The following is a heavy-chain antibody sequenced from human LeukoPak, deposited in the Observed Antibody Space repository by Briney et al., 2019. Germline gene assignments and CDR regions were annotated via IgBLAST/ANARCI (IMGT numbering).Heavy chain of an antibody. CDR3: ARGDYYDSSGYVADY. CDR2: IYYSGST. CDR1: GGSISSYY. Sequence: SETLSLTCTVSGGSISSYYWSWIRQPPGKGLEWIGYIYYSGSTNYNPSLKSRVTISVDTSKNQFSLKLSSVTAADTAVYYCARGDYYDSSGYVADYWGQGTPVTVST. J-gene: IGHJ4*02. D-gene: IGHD3-22*01. V-gene: IGHV4-59*08.